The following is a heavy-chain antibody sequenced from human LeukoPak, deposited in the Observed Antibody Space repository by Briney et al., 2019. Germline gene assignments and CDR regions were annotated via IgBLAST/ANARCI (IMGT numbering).Heavy chain of an antibody. CDR2: IYYSGST. CDR3: ASTVTSHYYYYYMDV. D-gene: IGHD4-17*01. CDR1: GGSISSSSYY. Sequence: PSETLPLTCTVSGGSISSSSYYWGWIRQPPGKGLEWIGSIYYSGSTYYNPSLKSRVTISVDTSKNQFSLKLSSVTAADTAVYCCASTVTSHYYYYYMDVWGKGTTVTVSS. J-gene: IGHJ6*03. V-gene: IGHV4-39*07.